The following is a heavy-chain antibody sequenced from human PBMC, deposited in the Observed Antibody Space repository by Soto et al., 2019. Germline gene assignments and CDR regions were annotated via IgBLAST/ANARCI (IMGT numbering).Heavy chain of an antibody. CDR2: LYYGRSA. D-gene: IGHD1-26*01. J-gene: IGHJ4*02. V-gene: IGHV4-59*01. Sequence: SDTLSLTCAVSGDSISSYYCMWIRQPPGKGLESIGYLYYGRSANYNPSLKSRVTLSVDTSTNQCSLTLSSMTAADTAVYYCARGLITGSQYSGAWYYFDSWGQGTQVTVSS. CDR1: GDSISSYY. CDR3: ARGLITGSQYSGAWYYFDS.